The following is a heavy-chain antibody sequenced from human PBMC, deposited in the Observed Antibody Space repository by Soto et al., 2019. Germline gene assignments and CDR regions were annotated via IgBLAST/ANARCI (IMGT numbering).Heavy chain of an antibody. V-gene: IGHV4-34*01. CDR1: GRSFSGYY. J-gene: IGHJ4*02. CDR2: INHSGST. CDR3: AFNFDY. Sequence: SXPCAVSGRSFSGYYWSWIRQPPGKGLEWIGEINHSGSTNYNPSLKSRVTISVDTSKNQFSLKLSSVTAADTAVYYCAFNFDYWGQGTLVTVSS.